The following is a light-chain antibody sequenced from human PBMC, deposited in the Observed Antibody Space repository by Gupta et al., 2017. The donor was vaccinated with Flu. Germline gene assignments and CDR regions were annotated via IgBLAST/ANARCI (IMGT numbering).Light chain of an antibody. CDR3: FSYSTMSTHGV. V-gene: IGLV2-14*01. CDR2: EVN. J-gene: IGLJ2*01. Sequence: QSALTQPASVSGSPGQSITIPCTGTNSDIGNNNYVSWYQQHPGKAPKLMLYEVNNRPSGVSSRFSGSKSGNTASLTISGLQAEDEADYFCFSYSTMSTHGVFGGGTELTVL. CDR1: NSDIGNNNY.